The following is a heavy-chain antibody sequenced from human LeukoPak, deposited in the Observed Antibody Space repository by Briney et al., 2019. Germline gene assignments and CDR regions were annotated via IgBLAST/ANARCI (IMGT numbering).Heavy chain of an antibody. Sequence: ASVKVSCKASGGTFSSYAISWVRQATGQGLEWMGWMNPNSGNTGYAQNFQGRVTMTRSTSTSTAYMELSSLRSVDTAVYYCARVQRVKFPLKYYFDYWGQGTLVTVSS. CDR1: GGTFSSYA. V-gene: IGHV1-8*02. CDR2: MNPNSGNT. D-gene: IGHD3-10*01. J-gene: IGHJ4*02. CDR3: ARVQRVKFPLKYYFDY.